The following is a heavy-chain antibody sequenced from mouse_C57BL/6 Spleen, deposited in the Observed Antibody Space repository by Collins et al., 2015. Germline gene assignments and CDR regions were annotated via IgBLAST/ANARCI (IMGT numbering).Heavy chain of an antibody. CDR3: ARKREMDY. Sequence: QVQLQQSGPELVKPGASVKMSCKASGYTFTSYYIHWVKQRPGQGLEWIGWIYPGDGSTKYNEKFKGKTTLTADKSSSTAYMLLSSLTSEDSAIYFCARKREMDYWGQGTSVTVSS. J-gene: IGHJ4*01. CDR2: IYPGDGST. V-gene: IGHV1S56*01. CDR1: GYTFTSYY.